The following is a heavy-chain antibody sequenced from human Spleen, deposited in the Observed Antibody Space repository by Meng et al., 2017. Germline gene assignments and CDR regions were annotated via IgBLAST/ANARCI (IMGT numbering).Heavy chain of an antibody. CDR1: GGSISSGGYY. D-gene: IGHD3-9*01. J-gene: IGHJ3*02. Sequence: SETLSLTCTVSGGSISSGGYYWSWIRQHPGKGLEWIGYIYYSGSTYYNPSLKSRVTISVDTSKNQFSLKLSSVTAADTAVYYCARGVGKRRYRGDDAFDIWGQGTMVTVSS. CDR2: IYYSGST. V-gene: IGHV4-31*03. CDR3: ARGVGKRRYRGDDAFDI.